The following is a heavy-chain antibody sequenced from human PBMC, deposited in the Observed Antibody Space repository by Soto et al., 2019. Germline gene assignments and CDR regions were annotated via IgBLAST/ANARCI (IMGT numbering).Heavy chain of an antibody. CDR2: IGTLFDT. CDR3: ARGRSNRFDSSPAPRFDP. D-gene: IGHD2-21*01. CDR1: GFIFNTYD. J-gene: IGHJ5*02. Sequence: EVQLVESWGGLVQPGGSLRLSCEASGFIFNTYDMHWVRQSTGKGLEWVSGIGTLFDTYYTGSVRGRFTISRDNARSSFYLQMNNLRVDDTAVYYCARGRSNRFDSSPAPRFDPWGQGILVTVSS. V-gene: IGHV3-13*01.